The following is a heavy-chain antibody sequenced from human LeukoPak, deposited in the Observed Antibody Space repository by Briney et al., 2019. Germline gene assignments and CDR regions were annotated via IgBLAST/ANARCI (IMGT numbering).Heavy chain of an antibody. J-gene: IGHJ3*02. CDR2: IIPIFGTA. D-gene: IGHD6-13*01. V-gene: IGHV1-69*13. CDR3: ARRNQGIAAAGTYAFDI. Sequence: ASVKVSCKASGGTFSSYAISWVRQAPGQGLEWMGGIIPIFGTANYAQKFQGRVTITADESTSTAYMELSSLRSEDTAVYYCARRNQGIAAAGTYAFDIWGQGTMVTVSS. CDR1: GGTFSSYA.